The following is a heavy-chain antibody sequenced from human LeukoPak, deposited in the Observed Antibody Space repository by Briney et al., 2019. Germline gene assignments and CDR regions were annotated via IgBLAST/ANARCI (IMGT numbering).Heavy chain of an antibody. CDR3: AGDRKSGNFLGEFDH. CDR1: RFTFNSYA. V-gene: IGHV3-23*01. J-gene: IGHJ5*02. CDR2: IGSSNGIT. D-gene: IGHD1-26*01. Sequence: GGSLRLSCAASRFTFNSYAMSWVRQAPGKGLEWVSVIGSSNGITFYVGSVKGRFTISRDNSKNTLYLQMTSLRAEDTAIYYCAGDRKSGNFLGEFDHWGQGTLVTVSS.